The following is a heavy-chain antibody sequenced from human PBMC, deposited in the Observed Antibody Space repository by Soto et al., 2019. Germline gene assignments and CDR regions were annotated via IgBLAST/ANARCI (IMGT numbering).Heavy chain of an antibody. D-gene: IGHD2-2*01. J-gene: IGHJ4*02. V-gene: IGHV4-31*03. CDR3: ARGGGSTKVDY. CDR1: GGSITSSGYY. Sequence: QVQLQESGPGLVKPSQTLSLTCTVSGGSITSSGYYWSWIRQHPGEGLEWIGFTSNSGSTSYNPSXKXXVTLSVDTSSNQFSLNLTSVTAADTAVYYCARGGGSTKVDYWGQGTLVTVSP. CDR2: TSNSGST.